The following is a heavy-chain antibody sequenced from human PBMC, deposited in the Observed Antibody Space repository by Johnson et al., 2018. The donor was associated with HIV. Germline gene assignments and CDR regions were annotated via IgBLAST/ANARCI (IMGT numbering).Heavy chain of an antibody. CDR2: ISYDGSNK. D-gene: IGHD1-1*01. J-gene: IGHJ3*02. V-gene: IGHV3-30*18. CDR3: ANRRGIGDGTTGSLDI. Sequence: QVQLVESGGGVVQPGRSLRASCAASGFTFSSYGMHWVRQAPGKGLEWVAVISYDGSNKYYADSVKGRFTISRDNSKNTLFLQMNSLRPEDTAVYYCANRRGIGDGTTGSLDIWGQGTMVTVSS. CDR1: GFTFSSYG.